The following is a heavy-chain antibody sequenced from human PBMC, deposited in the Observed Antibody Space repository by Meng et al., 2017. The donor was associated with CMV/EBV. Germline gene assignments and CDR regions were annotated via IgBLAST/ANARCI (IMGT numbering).Heavy chain of an antibody. CDR2: ISNSGSAK. J-gene: IGHJ4*02. V-gene: IGHV3-48*04. CDR1: GVTFSSYW. CDR3: ARSLFDSNDPFDY. D-gene: IGHD3-22*01. Sequence: GESLKISCTVPGVTFSSYWMSWVRQAPGKGLEWVSYISNSGSAKYYADSLRGRFTISRDNAKNSLYLQMNSLRADDTAVYYCARSLFDSNDPFDYWGQGTVVTVSS.